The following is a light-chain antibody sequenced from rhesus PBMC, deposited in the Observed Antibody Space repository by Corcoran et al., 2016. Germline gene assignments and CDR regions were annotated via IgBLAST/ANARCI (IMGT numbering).Light chain of an antibody. CDR1: QSVGSY. V-gene: IGKV3-31*02. Sequence: EIVLTQSPATLALSPGERATLSCRASQSVGSYLAWYQQKPGQAPRLLIYGASTMATGIPDRFSGSGSGTDFTLTINSLEPEDVGVYYWQQNTNLSWAFGQGTKVEIK. CDR2: GAS. J-gene: IGKJ1*01. CDR3: QQNTNLSWA.